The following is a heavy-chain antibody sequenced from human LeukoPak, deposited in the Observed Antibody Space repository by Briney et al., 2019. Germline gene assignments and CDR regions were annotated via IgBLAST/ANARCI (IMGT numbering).Heavy chain of an antibody. CDR1: GGSFSSSA. Sequence: ASVTVSCKASGGSFSSSAISWVRQVPGQGLEWMGRIIPILGIANYAHKLQGRVTITADKSSSTAYMDLTSLRSDDTALYYCAREGEDYYFDNWGQGTPVTVSS. CDR2: IIPILGIA. V-gene: IGHV1-69*04. CDR3: AREGEDYYFDN. J-gene: IGHJ4*02.